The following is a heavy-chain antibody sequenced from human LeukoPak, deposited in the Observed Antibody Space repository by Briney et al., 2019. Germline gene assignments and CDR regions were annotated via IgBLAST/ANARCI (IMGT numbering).Heavy chain of an antibody. CDR2: INSDGSST. CDR1: GFTFSSYW. Sequence: PGGSLRLSCGASGFTFSSYWMHWVRQAPGKGLVWVSRINSDGSSTSYADSVKGRFTISRDNAKNTLYLQMNSLRAEDTAVYYCAREEGDGYNWFWFDPWGQGTLVTVSS. CDR3: AREEGDGYNWFWFDP. V-gene: IGHV3-74*01. J-gene: IGHJ5*02. D-gene: IGHD5-24*01.